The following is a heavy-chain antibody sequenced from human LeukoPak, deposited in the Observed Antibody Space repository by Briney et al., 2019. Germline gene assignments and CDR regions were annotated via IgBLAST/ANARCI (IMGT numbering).Heavy chain of an antibody. V-gene: IGHV3-30*18. D-gene: IGHD3-10*01. Sequence: PGRSLRLSCAASGFTFSSYGMHWVRQAPGKGLEWVAVISYDGSNKYYADSVKGRFTISRDNSKNTLYLQINSLRAEDTAVYYCAKFSYYGSGSDFDYWGQGTLVTVSS. CDR2: ISYDGSNK. J-gene: IGHJ4*02. CDR3: AKFSYYGSGSDFDY. CDR1: GFTFSSYG.